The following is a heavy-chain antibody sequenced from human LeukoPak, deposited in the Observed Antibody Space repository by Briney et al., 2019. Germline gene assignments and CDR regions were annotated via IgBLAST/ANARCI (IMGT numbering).Heavy chain of an antibody. CDR1: GFTFSSYW. V-gene: IGHV3-7*01. CDR2: IKQDGSEK. D-gene: IGHD3/OR15-3a*01. CDR3: SRDWSGTY. Sequence: GGSLRLSCAASGFTFSSYWMTWVRQAPGKGLEWVANIKQDGSEKNYVDSVKGRFIISRDNTKSSLYLQMNSLRAEDTAVYYCSRDWSGTYWGQGTLVTVSS. J-gene: IGHJ4*02.